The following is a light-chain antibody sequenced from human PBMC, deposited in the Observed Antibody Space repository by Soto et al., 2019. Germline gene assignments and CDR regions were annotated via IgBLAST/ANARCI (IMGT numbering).Light chain of an antibody. V-gene: IGKV3-15*01. CDR1: QSVSNN. CDR2: GAS. J-gene: IGKJ1*01. Sequence: EIVMTQSPATLSVSPGERASLSCRASQSVSNNLAWYQQKPGQAPRLLIYGASTRDTGIPPRFSGSGSGTEFTLTITSLQSEDFAVYYCQQYNNWPRTFGQGTKVDIK. CDR3: QQYNNWPRT.